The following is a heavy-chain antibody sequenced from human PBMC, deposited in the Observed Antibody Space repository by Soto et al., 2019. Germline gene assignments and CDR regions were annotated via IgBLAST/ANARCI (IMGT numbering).Heavy chain of an antibody. CDR2: IIWNSGSI. V-gene: IGHV3-9*01. Sequence: EVQLVESGGGLVQPGRSLRLSCAASGFTFDDYAMHWVRQAPGKGLEWVSGIIWNSGSIGYADSVKGRFTISRDNAKNSLYLQMNSLRAEDTALYYCAKDIFPCGAKSGFDYWGPGTLVTVSS. CDR3: AKDIFPCGAKSGFDY. D-gene: IGHD4-17*01. J-gene: IGHJ4*02. CDR1: GFTFDDYA.